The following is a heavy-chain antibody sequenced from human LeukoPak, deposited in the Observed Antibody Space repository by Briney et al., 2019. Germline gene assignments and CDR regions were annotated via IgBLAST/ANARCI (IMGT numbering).Heavy chain of an antibody. V-gene: IGHV1-69*05. CDR1: GGTFSSYA. D-gene: IGHD2-2*01. CDR3: AIVVVPAASWFDP. CDR2: IIPIFGTA. Sequence: GASVKVSCKASGGTFSSYAISWVRQAPGQGLEWMGGIIPIFGTANYAQKFQGRVTITTDESTSTAYMKLSSLRSEDTAVYYCAIVVVPAASWFDPWGQGTLVTVSS. J-gene: IGHJ5*02.